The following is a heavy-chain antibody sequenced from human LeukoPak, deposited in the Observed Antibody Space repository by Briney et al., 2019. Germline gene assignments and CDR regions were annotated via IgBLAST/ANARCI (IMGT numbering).Heavy chain of an antibody. J-gene: IGHJ4*02. D-gene: IGHD2-2*01. CDR1: SDSIFTSNW. CDR2: IFHSGST. V-gene: IGHV4-4*02. CDR3: ARSPTKRVPEDY. Sequence: SETLSLTCTVSSDSIFTSNWWSWVRQPPGKGLEWIGQIFHSGSTSYSPSLKSRVTISMDKSKNQISLRLTSVTAADTAVYYCARSPTKRVPEDYWGQGTLVTVSS.